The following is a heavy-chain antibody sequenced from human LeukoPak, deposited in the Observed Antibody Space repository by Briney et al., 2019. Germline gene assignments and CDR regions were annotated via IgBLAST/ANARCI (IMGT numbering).Heavy chain of an antibody. D-gene: IGHD3-3*01. Sequence: SETLSLTCAVSGGSISSGGYSWSWIRQPPGKGLEWIGYIYHSGSTYYNPSLKSRVTISVDRSKNQFSLKLSSVTAADTAVYYYARHPLYDFWSGYYGMDVWGQGTTVTVSS. CDR1: GGSISSGGYS. CDR3: ARHPLYDFWSGYYGMDV. CDR2: IYHSGST. V-gene: IGHV4-30-2*01. J-gene: IGHJ6*02.